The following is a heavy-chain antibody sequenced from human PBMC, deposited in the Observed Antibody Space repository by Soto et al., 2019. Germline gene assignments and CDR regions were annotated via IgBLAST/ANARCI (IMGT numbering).Heavy chain of an antibody. Sequence: QVQLQESGPGLVKPSQTVSLTCAVSGASMSSGGHSWSWIRQSPGRGLEWIGYIYYTGATYYNPSLKSLVALSIDRSNNQFSLIFNSVTASDTAVYYCARAPPGPSPRWDVWGQGTTVTVSS. D-gene: IGHD3-10*01. CDR1: GASMSSGGHS. J-gene: IGHJ6*02. V-gene: IGHV4-30-2*06. CDR2: IYYTGAT. CDR3: ARAPPGPSPRWDV.